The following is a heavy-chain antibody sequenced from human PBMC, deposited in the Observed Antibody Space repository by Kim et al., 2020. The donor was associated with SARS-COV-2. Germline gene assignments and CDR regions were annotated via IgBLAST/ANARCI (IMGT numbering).Heavy chain of an antibody. J-gene: IGHJ4*02. CDR3: ARGLEMATTFFDY. V-gene: IGHV1-69*01. D-gene: IGHD5-12*01. Sequence: YAQKFQGRVTTTADESTSTAYMELSSLRSEDTAVYYCARGLEMATTFFDYWGQGTLVTVSS.